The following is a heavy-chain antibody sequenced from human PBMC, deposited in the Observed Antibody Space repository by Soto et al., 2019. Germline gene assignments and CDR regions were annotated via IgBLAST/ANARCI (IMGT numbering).Heavy chain of an antibody. V-gene: IGHV1-69*06. D-gene: IGHD5-12*01. CDR1: GGSFSTYA. Sequence: VASVKVSCQASGGSFSTYAISWVRQAPGQGLERMGGIIPIFGTPNYAQKFQGRVTITADRSTSQAYLELNSLRSEDTAVYYCAAPRTDGYKVPDPSTYYYYGLDVWGQGTTVTVSS. J-gene: IGHJ6*02. CDR3: AAPRTDGYKVPDPSTYYYYGLDV. CDR2: IIPIFGTP.